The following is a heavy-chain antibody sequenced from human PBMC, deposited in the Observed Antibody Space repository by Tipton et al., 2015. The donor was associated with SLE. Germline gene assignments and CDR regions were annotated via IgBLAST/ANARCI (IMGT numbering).Heavy chain of an antibody. V-gene: IGHV3-64*01. J-gene: IGHJ3*02. Sequence: GSLRLSCAASGFTFNNYAIHWIRQAPGKGLEYVAAISSDGGSPFYEKSVQGRFTISRDNSNNALYLHMGSLRPEDMAVYFCVREDILTDFGGFDIWGQGTTVTVS. CDR2: ISSDGGSP. D-gene: IGHD3-9*01. CDR3: VREDILTDFGGFDI. CDR1: GFTFNNYA.